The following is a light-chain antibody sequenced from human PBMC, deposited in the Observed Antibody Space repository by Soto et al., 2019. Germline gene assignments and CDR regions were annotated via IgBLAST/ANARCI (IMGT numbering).Light chain of an antibody. V-gene: IGKV1-9*01. J-gene: IGKJ3*01. Sequence: IQFTQSPSSLSASVGDRVTISCRASQGIANFLAWYQQKPGKAPKLLIYGASTLQSGVPSRFSGSGSGTDFTLTISRLQPEDFATYYCQQLNSFPIPFGPGTKVDIK. CDR1: QGIANF. CDR2: GAS. CDR3: QQLNSFPIP.